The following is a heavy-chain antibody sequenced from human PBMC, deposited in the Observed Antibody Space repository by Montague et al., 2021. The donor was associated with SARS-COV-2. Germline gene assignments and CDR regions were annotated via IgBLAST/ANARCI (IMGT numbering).Heavy chain of an antibody. CDR2: IDWDDDK. V-gene: IGHV2-70*01. CDR1: GFPLSTSGMC. D-gene: IGHD3-22*01. Sequence: PALVKPTQTLTLTCTFSGFPLSTSGMCVSWIRQPPGKALEWLALIDWDDDKYYSTSLKTRLTISKDTSKNQAVLTMTNMDPVDTATYYCARDKYYYDSSGYYPLVYFDYWGQGTLVTVSS. J-gene: IGHJ4*02. CDR3: ARDKYYYDSSGYYPLVYFDY.